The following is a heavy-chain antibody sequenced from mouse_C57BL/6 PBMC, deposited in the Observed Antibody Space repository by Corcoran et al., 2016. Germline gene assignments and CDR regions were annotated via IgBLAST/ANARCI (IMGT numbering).Heavy chain of an antibody. D-gene: IGHD2-4*01. CDR3: ALCDLDDYDSVWYFDV. J-gene: IGHJ1*03. CDR1: GFSLSTSGMG. V-gene: IGHV8-12*01. CDR2: IYWDDDK. Sequence: QVTLKESGPGILQSSQTLSLPCSFSGFSLSTSGMGVSWIRQPSGKGLEWLAHIYWDDDKRYNPSLKSRLTISKDTSRNQGFQKINSVDTADTATSYWALCDLDDYDSVWYFDVLGTGTTVTVSS.